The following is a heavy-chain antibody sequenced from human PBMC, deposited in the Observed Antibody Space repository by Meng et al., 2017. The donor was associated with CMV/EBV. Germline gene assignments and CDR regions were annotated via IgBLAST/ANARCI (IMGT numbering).Heavy chain of an antibody. V-gene: IGHV3-33*01. CDR3: ARRPGIAAAGTYYGMDV. D-gene: IGHD6-13*01. J-gene: IGHJ6*02. CDR1: EFTFSSFG. Sequence: GGSLRLSCAASEFTFSSFGMHWVRQPPGKGLEWVAVIWYDGSNKYYADSVKGRFTISRDNSKNTLYLQMNSLRAEDTAVYYCARRPGIAAAGTYYGMDVWGQGTTVTVSS. CDR2: IWYDGSNK.